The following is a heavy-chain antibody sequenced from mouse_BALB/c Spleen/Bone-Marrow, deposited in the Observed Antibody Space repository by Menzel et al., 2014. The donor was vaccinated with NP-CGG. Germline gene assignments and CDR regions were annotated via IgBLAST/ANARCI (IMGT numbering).Heavy chain of an antibody. V-gene: IGHV1-7*01. CDR1: GYTFTIYW. Sequence: VQLQQSGAELAKPGDSVKMSCKASGYTFTIYWMHWVKQRPGQGLEWIGYIDPSTGYTEYNQKYKHKATLTADKSSSTAYMQLSSQTSEVSAVYYCARSGAVVDPTLIYWGQGTLVTVSA. CDR3: ARSGAVVDPTLIY. CDR2: IDPSTGYT. J-gene: IGHJ3*01. D-gene: IGHD1-1*01.